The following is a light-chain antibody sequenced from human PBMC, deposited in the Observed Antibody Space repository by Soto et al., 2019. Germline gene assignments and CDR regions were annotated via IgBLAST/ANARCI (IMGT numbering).Light chain of an antibody. V-gene: IGLV2-14*01. CDR2: EVI. CDR3: CSYTRSSTLL. Sequence: QSALTQPASVSGSPGQSITISCTGTSSDVGRYNYVSWYQQHPGRAPRLIVYEVINRPAGVSNRFSGSKSGNTASLTISGLHAADEADYHCCSYTRSSTLLFGGGTQLTVL. CDR1: SSDVGRYNY. J-gene: IGLJ7*01.